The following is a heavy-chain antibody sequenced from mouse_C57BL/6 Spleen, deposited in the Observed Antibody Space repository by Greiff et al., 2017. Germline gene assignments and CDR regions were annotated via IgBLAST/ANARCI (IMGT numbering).Heavy chain of an antibody. J-gene: IGHJ2*01. CDR1: GYTFTDYY. Sequence: DVQLQESGAELVKPGASVKISCKASGYTFTDYYMNWVKQSHGKSLEWIGDINPNNGGTSYNQKFKGKATLTVDKSSSTAYMELRSLTSEDSAVYYCARSGLRGFDYWGQGTTLTVSS. V-gene: IGHV1-26*01. CDR3: ARSGLRGFDY. CDR2: INPNNGGT. D-gene: IGHD1-1*01.